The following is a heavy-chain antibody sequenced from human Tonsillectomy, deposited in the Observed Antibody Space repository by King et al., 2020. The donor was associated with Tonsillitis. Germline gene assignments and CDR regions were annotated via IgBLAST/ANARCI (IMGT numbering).Heavy chain of an antibody. CDR1: GFTFSDYH. Sequence: VQLVESGGGLVKPGGSLRLSCAASGFTFSDYHMNWIRQAPGKGLEWVSYISRSGSTIYYADSVKGRFTITRDNAKKSLYLQMNSLRSEDTAVYYCARDLDILIVSHYYYYYGMDVWGQGTTVTVSS. D-gene: IGHD3-9*01. J-gene: IGHJ6*02. V-gene: IGHV3-11*01. CDR3: ARDLDILIVSHYYYYYGMDV. CDR2: ISRSGSTI.